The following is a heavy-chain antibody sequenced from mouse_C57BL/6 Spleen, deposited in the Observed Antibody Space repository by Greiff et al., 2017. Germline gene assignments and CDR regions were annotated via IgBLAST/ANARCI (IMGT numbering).Heavy chain of an antibody. J-gene: IGHJ4*01. CDR1: GFTFSSYA. CDR2: ISDGGSYT. CDR3: ARDRGSNYGAMDY. Sequence: EVKVVESGGGLVKPGGSLKLSCAASGFTFSSYAMSWVRQTPEKRLEWVATISDGGSYTYYPDNVKGRFTISRDNAKNNLYLQMSHLKSEDTAMYYCARDRGSNYGAMDYWGQGTSVTVSS. V-gene: IGHV5-4*01. D-gene: IGHD2-5*01.